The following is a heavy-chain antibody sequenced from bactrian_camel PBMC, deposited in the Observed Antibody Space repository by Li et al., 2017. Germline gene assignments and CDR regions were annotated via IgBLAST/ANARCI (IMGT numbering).Heavy chain of an antibody. CDR2: ITSDGTT. CDR1: EFAFSNCE. Sequence: VQLVESGGGLVQPGGSLKLSCEVSEFAFSNCEIGWARQAPGKERELVSTITSDGTTTYVDSVKGRFTISQDNAKNTMYLQMNNLKPEDPATYYCAHTEACNRYTLSSRFRQSAFEYWGQGTQVTFS. J-gene: IGHJ4*01. V-gene: IGHV3S9*01. D-gene: IGHD1*01. CDR3: AHTEACNRYTLSSRFRQSAFEY.